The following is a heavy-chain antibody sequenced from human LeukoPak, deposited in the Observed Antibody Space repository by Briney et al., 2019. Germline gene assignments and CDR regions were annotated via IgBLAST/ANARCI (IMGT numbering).Heavy chain of an antibody. CDR2: IYTSGST. D-gene: IGHD5-24*01. Sequence: SQTLSLTCTVSGGPISSGSYYWSWIRQPAGKGLEWIGRIYTSGSTNYNPSLKSRVTISVDTSKNQFSLKLSSVTAADTAVYYCARGDGYNYGYAFDIWGQGTMVTVSS. CDR1: GGPISSGSYY. V-gene: IGHV4-61*02. CDR3: ARGDGYNYGYAFDI. J-gene: IGHJ3*02.